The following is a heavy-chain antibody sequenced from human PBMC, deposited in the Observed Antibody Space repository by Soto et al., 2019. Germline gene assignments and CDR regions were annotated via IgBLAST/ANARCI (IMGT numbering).Heavy chain of an antibody. CDR1: GFTFSTYS. V-gene: IGHV3-21*01. D-gene: IGHD2-2*02. J-gene: IGHJ6*02. Sequence: GGSLRLSCVGSGFTFSTYSINWVRQAPGKGLEWVSSISIRSDIYYADSVKGRFTISRDNAKNSESLQMNSLRAEDTAVYYCAREYTAGPLAYGLDVWGQGTTVTVSS. CDR3: AREYTAGPLAYGLDV. CDR2: ISIRSDI.